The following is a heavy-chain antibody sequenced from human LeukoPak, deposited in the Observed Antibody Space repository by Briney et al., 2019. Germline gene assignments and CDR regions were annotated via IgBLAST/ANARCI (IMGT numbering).Heavy chain of an antibody. CDR2: IYPGDSET. Sequence: GQPLTFSSKGSGYSVTRYWTAWVRQMPAKGMEWMGIIYPGDSETRYSPSFPGQVTISADKSISTAYLQWSSLKASDTAMYYCARGCSGGSCYRWGQGNPVSVSS. D-gene: IGHD2-15*01. CDR1: GYSVTRYW. V-gene: IGHV5-51*02. J-gene: IGHJ4*02. CDR3: ARGCSGGSCYR.